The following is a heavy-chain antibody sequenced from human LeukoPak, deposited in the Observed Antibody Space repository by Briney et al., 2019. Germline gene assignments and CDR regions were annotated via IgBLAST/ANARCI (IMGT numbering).Heavy chain of an antibody. CDR1: GGPINYNY. Sequence: PSETLSLTCTVSGGPINYNYWSWIRQPPGKRLEYIGYIYSSGSTNYNPSLKGRVTISLDTSKDQFPLKLTSVTAADTAVYYCARDTRFSDTSGYYYSRFYMDVWGKGTTVTVSS. CDR2: IYSSGST. D-gene: IGHD3-22*01. CDR3: ARDTRFSDTSGYYYSRFYMDV. J-gene: IGHJ6*03. V-gene: IGHV4-59*01.